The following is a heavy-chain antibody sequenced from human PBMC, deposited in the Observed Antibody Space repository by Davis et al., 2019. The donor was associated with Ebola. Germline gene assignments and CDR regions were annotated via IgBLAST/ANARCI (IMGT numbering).Heavy chain of an antibody. CDR1: GGSFSGYY. D-gene: IGHD3-22*01. J-gene: IGHJ6*02. CDR3: ARGSRLLLRRGYYYYGMDV. V-gene: IGHV4-34*01. Sequence: SETLSLTCAVYGGSFSGYYWSWIRQPPGKGLEWIGEIHHSGSTNYNPSLKSRVTISVDTSKNQFSLKLSSVTAADTAVYYCARGSRLLLRRGYYYYGMDVWGQGTTVTVSS. CDR2: IHHSGST.